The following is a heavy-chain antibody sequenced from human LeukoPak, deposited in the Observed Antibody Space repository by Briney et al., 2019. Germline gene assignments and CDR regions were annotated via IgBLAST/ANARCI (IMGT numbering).Heavy chain of an antibody. CDR1: GGSISSYY. D-gene: IGHD2-21*01. Sequence: KPSETLSLTCTVSGGSISSYYWSWIRQPPGKGLEWIGYIYYSGSTNYNPSLKSRVTISVDTSKNQFSLKLSSVTAADTAVYYCARSSASEGPTHNWFGPWGQGTLVTVSS. CDR3: ARSSASEGPTHNWFGP. J-gene: IGHJ5*02. V-gene: IGHV4-59*01. CDR2: IYYSGST.